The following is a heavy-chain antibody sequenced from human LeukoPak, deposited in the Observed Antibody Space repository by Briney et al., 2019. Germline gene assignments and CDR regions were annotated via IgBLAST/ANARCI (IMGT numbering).Heavy chain of an antibody. J-gene: IGHJ3*02. V-gene: IGHV3-23*01. D-gene: IGHD3-22*01. CDR1: GFTFSSYA. CDR3: AKDPPYYYDSSGRFDI. Sequence: GGSLRLSCAASGFTFSSYAMSWVRQAPGKGLEWVSAISGSGGSTYYADSVKGRFTISRDNSKNTLYLQMTSLRAEATAVYYCAKDPPYYYDSSGRFDIWGQGTMVTVSS. CDR2: ISGSGGST.